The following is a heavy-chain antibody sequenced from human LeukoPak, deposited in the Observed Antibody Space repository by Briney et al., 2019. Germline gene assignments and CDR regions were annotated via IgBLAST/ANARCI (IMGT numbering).Heavy chain of an antibody. J-gene: IGHJ6*02. CDR3: ARVPYYYYGMDV. CDR1: GYTFTSYY. CDR2: IIPIFGTA. Sequence: SVKVSCKASGYTFTSYYMHWVRQAPGQGLEWMGGIIPIFGTANYAQKFQGRVTITADESTSTAYMELSSLRSEDTAVYYCARVPYYYYGMDVWGQGTTVTVSS. V-gene: IGHV1-69*13.